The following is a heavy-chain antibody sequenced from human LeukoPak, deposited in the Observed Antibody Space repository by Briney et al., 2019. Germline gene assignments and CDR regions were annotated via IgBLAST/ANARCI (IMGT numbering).Heavy chain of an antibody. CDR2: IYYSGST. Sequence: SDTQSLTCTLSGPSISSNFWSWIRQPPGEGREWLGYIYYSGSTNYNPSLKTRVPTPVDTPKNRFSLRLRSVTPADTAVYYCVRHWRRSAFDVWGQGTMVTVSS. V-gene: IGHV4-59*08. J-gene: IGHJ3*01. CDR1: GPSISSNF. CDR3: VRHWRRSAFDV.